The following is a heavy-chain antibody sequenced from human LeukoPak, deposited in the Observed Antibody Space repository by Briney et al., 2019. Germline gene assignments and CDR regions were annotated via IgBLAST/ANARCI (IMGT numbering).Heavy chain of an antibody. D-gene: IGHD3-22*01. Sequence: TGGSLRLSCAASGFTFSNAWMNWVRQAPGKGLEWVGRIKSKTDGGTTDYAAPVKGGFTISRDDSKNTLYLQMNSLKTEDTAVYYCTTDLPYYYDSSGYYFTDDFDYWGQGTLVTVSS. CDR2: IKSKTDGGTT. J-gene: IGHJ4*02. V-gene: IGHV3-15*07. CDR1: GFTFSNAW. CDR3: TTDLPYYYDSSGYYFTDDFDY.